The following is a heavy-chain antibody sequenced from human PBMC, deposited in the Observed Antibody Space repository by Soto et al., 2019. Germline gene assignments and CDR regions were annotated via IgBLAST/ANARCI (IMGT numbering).Heavy chain of an antibody. CDR1: GFTFSSYS. D-gene: IGHD5-12*01. V-gene: IGHV3-23*01. CDR3: AKDVVGPEEMATITPAFDP. Sequence: GVSLRLSFAASGFTFSSYSMSWVRQAPGKGLEWVSAISGRGGSTYYADSVKGRFTISRDNSKNTLYLQMNSLRAEDTAVYYCAKDVVGPEEMATITPAFDPWGQGTLVTVSS. CDR2: ISGRGGST. J-gene: IGHJ5*02.